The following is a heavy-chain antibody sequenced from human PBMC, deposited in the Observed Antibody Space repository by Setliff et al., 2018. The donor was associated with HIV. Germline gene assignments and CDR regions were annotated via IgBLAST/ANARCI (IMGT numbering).Heavy chain of an antibody. J-gene: IGHJ6*03. V-gene: IGHV3-66*02. D-gene: IGHD5-18*01. Sequence: GGSLRLSCAASGFTFSSYWMHWVRQAPGKGLEWVSVIYSGGSTYYADSVKGRFTISRDNSKNTLYLQMNSLRAEDTAVYYGARDQWGYSYGYYYYYYMDVWGKGTTVTVSS. CDR3: ARDQWGYSYGYYYYYYMDV. CDR1: GFTFSSYW. CDR2: IYSGGST.